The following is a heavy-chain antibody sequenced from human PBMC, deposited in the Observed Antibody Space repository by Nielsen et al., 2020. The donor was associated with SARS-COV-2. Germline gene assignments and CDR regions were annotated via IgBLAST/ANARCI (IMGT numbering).Heavy chain of an antibody. D-gene: IGHD2-15*01. CDR3: ARGVFAGYCSGGSCQNWFDP. J-gene: IGHJ5*02. V-gene: IGHV3-53*01. Sequence: WIRQPPGKGLEWVSVIYSGGSTYYADSVKGRFTISRDNSKNTLYLQMNSLRAGDTAVYYCARGVFAGYCSGGSCQNWFDPWGQGTLVTVSS. CDR2: IYSGGST.